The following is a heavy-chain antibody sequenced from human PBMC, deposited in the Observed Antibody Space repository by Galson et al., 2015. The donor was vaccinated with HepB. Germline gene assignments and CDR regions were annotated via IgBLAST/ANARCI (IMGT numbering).Heavy chain of an antibody. D-gene: IGHD5-24*01. J-gene: IGHJ4*02. V-gene: IGHV1-69*11. Sequence: SVKVSCKASGVTFSSYALSWLRQAPGQGLEWMGRIIPVLGKPNYAQRFQGRVTITADESTSTAYMELSSLKSEDTAMYYCALLGDAYNLRGAPHYCGQGTLVTVSS. CDR3: ALLGDAYNLRGAPHY. CDR2: IIPVLGKP. CDR1: GVTFSSYA.